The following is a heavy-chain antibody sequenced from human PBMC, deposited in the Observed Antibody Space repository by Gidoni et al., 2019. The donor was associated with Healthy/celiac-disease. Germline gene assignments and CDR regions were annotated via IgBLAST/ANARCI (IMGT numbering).Heavy chain of an antibody. J-gene: IGHJ5*02. V-gene: IGHV3-21*01. D-gene: IGHD3-9*01. CDR1: GFTFSSYS. CDR3: ARDVLGVTGYRWFDP. Sequence: EVQLVESGGGLVKPGGSLRLSCAASGFTFSSYSMNWVRQAPGKGLELVSSISSSSSYIYYADSVKGRFTISRDNAKNSLYLQMNSLRAEDTAVYYCARDVLGVTGYRWFDPWGQGTLVTVSS. CDR2: ISSSSSYI.